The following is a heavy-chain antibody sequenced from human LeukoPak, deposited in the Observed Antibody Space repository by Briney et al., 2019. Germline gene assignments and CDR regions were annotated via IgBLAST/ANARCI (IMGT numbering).Heavy chain of an antibody. CDR1: GFPFSSYA. Sequence: GGSLRLSCAASGFPFSSYAMHWVRQAPGKGLEWVALISYDGSNKYYADSVKGRFTISRDNSKNTLYLQMNSLRAEDTAVYYCARSIVVVPAAILSRREFDYWAQGTLVTVSS. CDR3: ARSIVVVPAAILSRREFDY. D-gene: IGHD2-2*02. CDR2: ISYDGSNK. V-gene: IGHV3-30-3*01. J-gene: IGHJ4*02.